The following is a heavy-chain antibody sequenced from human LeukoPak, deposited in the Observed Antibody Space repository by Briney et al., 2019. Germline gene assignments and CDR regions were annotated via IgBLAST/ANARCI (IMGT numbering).Heavy chain of an antibody. Sequence: ASVKVSCKASGYTFTGYYMHWVRQAPGQGLEWMGWIYPNSGATKYAQKFQGRVTMTRDTSISTAYMELSRLRSDDTAVYYCGTLLSNGPFDYWGQGSLVTASS. CDR3: GTLLSNGPFDY. CDR2: IYPNSGAT. J-gene: IGHJ4*02. V-gene: IGHV1-2*02. CDR1: GYTFTGYY.